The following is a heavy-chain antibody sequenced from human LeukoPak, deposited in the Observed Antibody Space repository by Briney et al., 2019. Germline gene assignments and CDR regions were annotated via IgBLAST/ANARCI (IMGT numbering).Heavy chain of an antibody. D-gene: IGHD3-10*01. CDR2: ISYDGSNK. CDR3: ARELWFGELFFDY. V-gene: IGHV3-30*04. J-gene: IGHJ4*02. Sequence: GKSLRLSCAASGFTFNDYTIHWVRQAPGKGLEWVAVISYDGSNKYYADSVKGRFTISRDTSKNTLYLQMNSLRAEDTATYFCARELWFGELFFDYWGQGTLVTVSS. CDR1: GFTFNDYT.